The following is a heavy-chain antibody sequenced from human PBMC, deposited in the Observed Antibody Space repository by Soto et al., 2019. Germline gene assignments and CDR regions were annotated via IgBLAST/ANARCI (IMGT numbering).Heavy chain of an antibody. D-gene: IGHD2-15*01. Sequence: GGSLRLSCAASGFTFSSYAVSWVRQAPGKGLEWVSAISGGGGSTYYADSVKGRFTISRDNSKNTLYLQMNSLRAEDTAVYYCAKFYCSGGSCYSYFDYWGQGTLVTVS. CDR1: GFTFSSYA. CDR3: AKFYCSGGSCYSYFDY. J-gene: IGHJ4*02. CDR2: ISGGGGST. V-gene: IGHV3-23*01.